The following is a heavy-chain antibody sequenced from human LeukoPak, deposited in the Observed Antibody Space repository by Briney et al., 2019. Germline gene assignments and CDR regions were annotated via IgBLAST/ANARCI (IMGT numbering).Heavy chain of an antibody. CDR2: IYSGGST. CDR1: GFTHSSNY. J-gene: IGHJ4*02. Sequence: GGSLSLSCAPSGFTHSSNYMSWVRQAPGKGLEWVSVIYSGGSTYYPDPVKGRFTISRDNSKNTLYLQMNSLRAEDTAVYHCASGGGAHFDYWGEGTLVTVSS. V-gene: IGHV3-66*01. CDR3: ASGGGAHFDY. D-gene: IGHD3-16*01.